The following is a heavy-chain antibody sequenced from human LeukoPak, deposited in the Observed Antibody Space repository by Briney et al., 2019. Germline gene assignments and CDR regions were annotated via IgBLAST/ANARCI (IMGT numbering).Heavy chain of an antibody. CDR1: GGSISSSSYY. D-gene: IGHD5-12*01. CDR3: ARGQTRLRGYSGYDYYFDY. Sequence: SETLSLTCTVSGGSISSSSYYWSWIRQPPGKGLEWIGEINHSGSTNYNPSLKSRVTISVDTSKNQFSLKLSSVTAADTAVYYCARGQTRLRGYSGYDYYFDYWGQGTLVTVSS. V-gene: IGHV4-39*07. CDR2: INHSGST. J-gene: IGHJ4*02.